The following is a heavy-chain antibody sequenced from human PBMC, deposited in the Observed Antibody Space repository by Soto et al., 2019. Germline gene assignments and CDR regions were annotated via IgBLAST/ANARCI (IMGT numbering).Heavy chain of an antibody. CDR3: ARLKWDLLPAGFDI. J-gene: IGHJ3*02. CDR1: GDSIGTYY. D-gene: IGHD1-26*01. CDR2: MYYRGSI. V-gene: IGHV4-59*01. Sequence: ETLSLTCNVSGDSIGTYYWTWIRQPPGKGLEWIAYMYYRGSINYNPSLKSRVTISVDTSKNQFSLKLRSVTAADTAIYYCARLKWDLLPAGFDIWGQGTLVTVSS.